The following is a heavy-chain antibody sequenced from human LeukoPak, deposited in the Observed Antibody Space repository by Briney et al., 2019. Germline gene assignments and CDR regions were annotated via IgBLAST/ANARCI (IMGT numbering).Heavy chain of an antibody. CDR3: AKEYSGSQFDY. J-gene: IGHJ4*02. D-gene: IGHD1-26*01. Sequence: GGSLRPSCAASGFTFSSYGMQWVRQAPGKGLEWVAVVGYDGSNKRYADSVRGRFTISRVNSKNTLYLQMNSLRAEDTAVYYCAKEYSGSQFDYWGQGILVTVSS. CDR2: VGYDGSNK. V-gene: IGHV3-30*18. CDR1: GFTFSSYG.